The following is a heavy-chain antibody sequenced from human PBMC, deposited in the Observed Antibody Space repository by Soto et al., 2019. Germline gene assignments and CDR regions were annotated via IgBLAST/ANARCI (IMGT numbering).Heavy chain of an antibody. CDR3: ARTGYGNWLDP. J-gene: IGHJ5*02. CDR1: GYSFTDYW. CDR2: IDPRDSQS. Sequence: DVQLVQSGAEVKKPGESLTISCKASGYSFTDYWITWVRQMPGKGLEWMGRIDPRDSQSNYSPSFQGHVTISADKSSSTAYLQRNSLKASDTAMYYCARTGYGNWLDPWGQGTLVTVSS. V-gene: IGHV5-10-1*03. D-gene: IGHD3-10*01.